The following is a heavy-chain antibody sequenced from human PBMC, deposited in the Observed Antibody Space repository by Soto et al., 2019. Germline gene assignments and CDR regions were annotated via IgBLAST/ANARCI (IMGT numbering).Heavy chain of an antibody. J-gene: IGHJ4*02. D-gene: IGHD3-10*01. V-gene: IGHV3-30*18. CDR3: AKEGGPYYYGSGSFDY. CDR1: GFTFSSYG. CDR2: ISYDGSNK. Sequence: QVQLVESGGGVVQPGRSLRLSCAASGFTFSSYGMHWVRQAPGKGLEWVAVISYDGSNKYYADSVKGRFTISRDNSKNTLYLQMNSLRAEDTAVYYCAKEGGPYYYGSGSFDYWGQGTLVTVSS.